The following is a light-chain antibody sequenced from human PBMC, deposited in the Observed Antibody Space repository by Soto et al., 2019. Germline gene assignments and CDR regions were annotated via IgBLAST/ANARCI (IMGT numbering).Light chain of an antibody. CDR2: DAS. Sequence: EIVLTQSPATLSLSPGERATLSCRASQSVSSYLAWYQQKPGQAPRLLIYDASNRATGTPARFSGSGSGTDFTLTISSLAPEDFAVYYCQQRSNRALTFGGGTKVEIK. CDR3: QQRSNRALT. V-gene: IGKV3-11*01. CDR1: QSVSSY. J-gene: IGKJ4*01.